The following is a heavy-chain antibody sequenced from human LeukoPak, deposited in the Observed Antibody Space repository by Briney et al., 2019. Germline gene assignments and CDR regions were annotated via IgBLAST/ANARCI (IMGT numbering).Heavy chain of an antibody. D-gene: IGHD3-22*01. CDR3: AREGSSGYYYDWFDP. J-gene: IGHJ5*02. CDR2: IKQDGSEK. Sequence: GGSLRLSCAASGFTFSDYYMSWIRQAPGKGLEWVANIKQDGSEKHYVDSVKGRFTISRDNAKNSLYLQMNSLRAEDTAVYYCAREGSSGYYYDWFDPWGQGTLVTVSS. V-gene: IGHV3-7*01. CDR1: GFTFSDYY.